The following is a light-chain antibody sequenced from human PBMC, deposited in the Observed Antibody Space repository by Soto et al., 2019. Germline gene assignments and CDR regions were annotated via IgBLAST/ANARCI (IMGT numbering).Light chain of an antibody. CDR2: EVV. CDR1: SGDIGTYNY. V-gene: IGLV2-14*01. Sequence: QSALTQPASVSGSPGQSITISCTGTSGDIGTYNYVSWYQQHPGKVPKFIFYEVVHRPSGVSNRFSGNKSGNTASLTLSARQAEDEADYYCSSYRSGSTLFGGGTKLTVL. J-gene: IGLJ2*01. CDR3: SSYRSGSTL.